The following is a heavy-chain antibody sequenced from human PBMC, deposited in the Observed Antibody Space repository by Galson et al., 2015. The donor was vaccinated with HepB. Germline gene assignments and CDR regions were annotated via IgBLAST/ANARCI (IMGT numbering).Heavy chain of an antibody. CDR1: GYSFTSYW. CDR3: ARPNPGLRGYSNGYGAFEI. Sequence: QSGAEVKKPGESLKISCKGSGYSFTSYWIGWVRQMPGKGLEWMGIIYPGDSDTRYSPSFQGQVTISADKSISTAYLQWSSLKASDTAMYYCARPNPGLRGYSNGYGAFEIWGQGTMVTVSS. CDR2: IYPGDSDT. V-gene: IGHV5-51*01. J-gene: IGHJ3*02. D-gene: IGHD5-18*01.